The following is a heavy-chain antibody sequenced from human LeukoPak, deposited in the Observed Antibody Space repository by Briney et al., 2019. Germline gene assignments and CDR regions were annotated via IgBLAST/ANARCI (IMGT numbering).Heavy chain of an antibody. CDR1: GFTFSNYH. CDR3: ARDSGHTGSDDH. D-gene: IGHD3-10*01. J-gene: IGHJ5*02. Sequence: PGGSLRLSCAASGFTFSNYHMKWVRQAPGKGLEWVSYISSSSSIIYYAVSVKGRFTISRDNAKNSLYLQMSSLGDEDTAVYYCARDSGHTGSDDHWGQGTLVTVSS. V-gene: IGHV3-48*02. CDR2: ISSSSSII.